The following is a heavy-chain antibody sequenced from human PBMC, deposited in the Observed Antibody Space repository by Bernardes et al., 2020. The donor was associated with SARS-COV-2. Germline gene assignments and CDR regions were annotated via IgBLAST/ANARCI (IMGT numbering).Heavy chain of an antibody. CDR3: VSVTWSKRDDFDV. CDR1: GYSFTVYH. J-gene: IGHJ3*01. Sequence: ASVKVSCKASGYSFTVYHIHWVRQAPGQGLEWMGWIYPNTGDTEYSQKFRGRVTMTRDTPRTTAYMELSGLRIDDTAVYYCVSVTWSKRDDFDVWGQGTVVTVSS. CDR2: IYPNTGDT. D-gene: IGHD1-26*01. V-gene: IGHV1-2*02.